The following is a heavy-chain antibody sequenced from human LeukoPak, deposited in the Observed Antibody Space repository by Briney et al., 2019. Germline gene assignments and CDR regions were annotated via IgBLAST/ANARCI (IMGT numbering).Heavy chain of an antibody. Sequence: PSETLSLTCTVSGGSVSSGSYYWNWIRQPPGKGLERIGYIYNSGSTNYNPSLKSRVTISVDTSKNQFSLKLSSVTAADTAVYYCARDYGDYNAFDIWGQGTMVTVSS. CDR1: GGSVSSGSYY. J-gene: IGHJ3*02. V-gene: IGHV4-61*01. CDR2: IYNSGST. D-gene: IGHD4-17*01. CDR3: ARDYGDYNAFDI.